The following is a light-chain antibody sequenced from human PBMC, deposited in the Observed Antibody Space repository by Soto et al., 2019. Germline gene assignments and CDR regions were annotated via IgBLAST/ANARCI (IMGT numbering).Light chain of an antibody. CDR1: SSDVGGYNY. V-gene: IGLV2-14*01. J-gene: IGLJ1*01. CDR2: EVS. Sequence: QSVLTQPASVSGSPGQSVTISCTGTSSDVGGYNYVSWYQQHPGKALLRMIYEVSNRPLGVSNRFSGSKSGNTASLTLSGLQAEDEADYYCSSYTTSSTRVFGTGTKVTVL. CDR3: SSYTTSSTRV.